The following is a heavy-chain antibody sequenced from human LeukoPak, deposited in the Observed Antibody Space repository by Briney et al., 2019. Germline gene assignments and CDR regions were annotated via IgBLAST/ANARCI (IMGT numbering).Heavy chain of an antibody. J-gene: IGHJ5*02. CDR2: MYYSGIT. CDR3: ARHLGSSSRWYSSWFDP. D-gene: IGHD6-13*01. CDR1: GGAISSSSYY. V-gene: IGHV4-39*01. Sequence: SGTLSLTCTVSGGAISSSSYYWDWIRQPPGQGLEWIGSMYYSGITYYNASLKSRLTMWIHTAKNLFSLKLSSLTAADTAVYFCARHLGSSSRWYSSWFDPWGQGTLVTVSS.